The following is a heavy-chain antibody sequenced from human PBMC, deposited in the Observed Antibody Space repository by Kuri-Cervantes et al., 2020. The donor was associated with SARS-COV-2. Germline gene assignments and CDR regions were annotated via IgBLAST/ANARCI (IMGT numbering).Heavy chain of an antibody. V-gene: IGHV3-30*03. D-gene: IGHD2-2*01. CDR2: ISYDGSNK. CDR3: ARGSSLVVPAATYFDY. J-gene: IGHJ4*02. CDR1: GFTFTKYS. Sequence: GGSLRLSCAASGFTFTKYSVNWVRQAPGKGLEWVAVISYDGSNKYYADSVKGRFTISRHNSKNTLYLQMNSLRAEDTAVYYCARGSSLVVPAATYFDYWGQGTLVTVSS.